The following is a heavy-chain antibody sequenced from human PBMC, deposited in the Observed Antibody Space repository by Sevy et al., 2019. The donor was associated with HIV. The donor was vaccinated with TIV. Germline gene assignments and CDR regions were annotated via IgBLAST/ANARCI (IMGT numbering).Heavy chain of an antibody. J-gene: IGHJ6*02. V-gene: IGHV3-23*01. CDR2: ISGRGRLT. CDR1: EFTFSSYA. D-gene: IGHD2-15*01. CDR3: TKGYCSGATCPRDYYYYDMDV. Sequence: GGSLRLSCSASEFTFSSYAMGWVRQAPGKGLEWVSSISGRGRLTYYADFVGGRFIISRDNCKNKLLEQMNSLRAEDTTVYYCTKGYCSGATCPRDYYYYDMDVWGQGTTVTVSS.